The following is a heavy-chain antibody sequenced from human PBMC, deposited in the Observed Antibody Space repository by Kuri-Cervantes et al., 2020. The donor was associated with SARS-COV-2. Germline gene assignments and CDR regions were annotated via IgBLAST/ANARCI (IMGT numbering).Heavy chain of an antibody. J-gene: IGHJ4*02. D-gene: IGHD2-15*01. V-gene: IGHV3-7*01. CDR3: ARELAAAPGGFDY. CDR1: GFTFSSYW. Sequence: LTCAASGFTFSSYWMSWVRQAPGKGLEWVANIKQDGSEKYYVDSVKGRFTISRDNAKNSLYLQMNSLRAEDTAVYYCARELAAAPGGFDYWGQGTLVTVSS. CDR2: IKQDGSEK.